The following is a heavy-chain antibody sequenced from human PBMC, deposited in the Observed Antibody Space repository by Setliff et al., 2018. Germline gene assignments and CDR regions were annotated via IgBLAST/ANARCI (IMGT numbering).Heavy chain of an antibody. D-gene: IGHD1-26*01. Sequence: ASVKVSCKSSGNSFTVFYLHWVRQAPGQGLEWMGWISPHSGDTHYAQKFQSRVRMTRDTSTYAAYLELSDLTSDDTAMYYCARSGSFGVRYWFDYWGQGAQVTVSS. CDR2: ISPHSGDT. V-gene: IGHV1-2*02. J-gene: IGHJ4*02. CDR3: ARSGSFGVRYWFDY. CDR1: GNSFTVFY.